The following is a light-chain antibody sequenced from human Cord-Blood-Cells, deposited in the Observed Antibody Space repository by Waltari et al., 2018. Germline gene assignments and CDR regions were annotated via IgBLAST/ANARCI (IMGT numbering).Light chain of an antibody. J-gene: IGLJ2*01. CDR3: AAWDDSLSGPV. V-gene: IGLV1-47*01. CDR2: RNN. CDR1: SSHLGSNY. Sequence: QSVLTQPPSASGTPGQMVTISCSGSSSHLGSNYVYWYQQLPGTAPKLLIYRNNQRPSGVPDRFSGSKSGTSASLAISGLRSEDEADYYCAAWDDSLSGPVFGGGTKLTVL.